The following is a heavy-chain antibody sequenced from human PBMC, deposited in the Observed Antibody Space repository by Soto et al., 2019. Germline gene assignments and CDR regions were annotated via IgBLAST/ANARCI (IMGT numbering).Heavy chain of an antibody. J-gene: IGHJ6*02. D-gene: IGHD3-16*01. Sequence: QLQLQESGPGLVKPSETLSLTCTVSGGSISSSSYYWGWIRQPPGKGLEWIGSIYYSGSTYYNPSLKSRVTISVDTSKNQFSLKLSSVTAADTAVYYCARHERRLGELCLNGMDVWGQGTTVTVSS. CDR2: IYYSGST. CDR3: ARHERRLGELCLNGMDV. V-gene: IGHV4-39*01. CDR1: GGSISSSSYY.